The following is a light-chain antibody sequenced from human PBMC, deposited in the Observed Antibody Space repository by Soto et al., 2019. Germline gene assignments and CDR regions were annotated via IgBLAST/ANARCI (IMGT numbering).Light chain of an antibody. Sequence: QLVLTQSPSASASLGASVKLTCTLSSGHSSYAIEWYQQRPEKGPRYLMKLRSDGSHSKGDGIPDRFSGSSSGAERYLTISSLQSEDEADYYCQTWGTGIRVFGGGTKLTVL. V-gene: IGLV4-69*01. CDR3: QTWGTGIRV. CDR2: LRSDGSH. J-gene: IGLJ3*02. CDR1: SGHSSYA.